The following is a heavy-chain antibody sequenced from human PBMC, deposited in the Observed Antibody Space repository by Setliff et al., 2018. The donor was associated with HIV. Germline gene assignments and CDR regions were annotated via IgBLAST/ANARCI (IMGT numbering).Heavy chain of an antibody. CDR1: GYTFISYA. Sequence: ASVKVSCKASGYTFISYAMHWVRQAPGQRLEWMGWINAGNGNTKYSQNIQDRVTITRDTSASTAYMELSSLRSEDTAVYYCAAGEYSSGWFDYWGQGTLVTVSS. V-gene: IGHV1-3*01. J-gene: IGHJ5*01. CDR3: AAGEYSSGWFDY. D-gene: IGHD6-19*01. CDR2: INAGNGNT.